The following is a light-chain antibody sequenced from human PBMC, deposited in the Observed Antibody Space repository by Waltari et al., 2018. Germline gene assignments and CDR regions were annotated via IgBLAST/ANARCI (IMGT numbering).Light chain of an antibody. CDR1: QDISSL. J-gene: IGKJ4*01. CDR2: EAS. V-gene: IGKV3D-11*01. CDR3: QQRSSSIT. Sequence: IVSTQSPATLSLSPGERATLPCRASQDISSLLAWYQQKPGQAPRLLIYEASVRATGVPARFSGSGPGRDFTLTISSLEPEDSAVYYCQQRSSSITFGGGTKVEIK.